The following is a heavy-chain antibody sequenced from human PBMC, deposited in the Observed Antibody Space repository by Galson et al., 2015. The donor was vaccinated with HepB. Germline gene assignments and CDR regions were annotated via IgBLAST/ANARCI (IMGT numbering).Heavy chain of an antibody. V-gene: IGHV4-34*01. Sequence: ETLSLTCAVYGGSFSGYYWSWIRQPPGKGLEWIGEINHSGSTNYNPSLKSRVTISVDTSKNQFSLKLSSVTAADTAVYYCARVIAVADRKYYYGMDVWGQGTTVTVSS. J-gene: IGHJ6*02. CDR2: INHSGST. CDR3: ARVIAVADRKYYYGMDV. D-gene: IGHD6-19*01. CDR1: GGSFSGYY.